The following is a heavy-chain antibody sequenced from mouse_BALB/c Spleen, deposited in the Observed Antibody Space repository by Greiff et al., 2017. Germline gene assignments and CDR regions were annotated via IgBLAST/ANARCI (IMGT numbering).Heavy chain of an antibody. Sequence: EVQLQQSGPGLVKPSQSLSLTCSVTGYSITSGYYWNWIRQFPGNKLEWMGYISYDGSNNYNPSLKNRISITRDTSKNQFFLKLNSVTTEDTATYYCAREEGMWLRWYFDVWGAGTTVTVSS. CDR1: GYSITSGYY. V-gene: IGHV3-6*02. CDR3: AREEGMWLRWYFDV. J-gene: IGHJ1*01. CDR2: ISYDGSN. D-gene: IGHD2-2*01.